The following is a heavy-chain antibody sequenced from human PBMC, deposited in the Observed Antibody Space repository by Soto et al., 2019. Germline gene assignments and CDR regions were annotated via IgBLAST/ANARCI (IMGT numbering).Heavy chain of an antibody. CDR2: INPNSGGT. J-gene: IGHJ6*03. CDR1: GYTFTGYY. D-gene: IGHD5-18*01. V-gene: IGHV1-2*04. Sequence: ASVKVSCKASGYTFTGYYMHWVRQAPGQGLEWMGWINPNSGGTNYAQKFQGWVTMTRDTSISTAYMELSRLRSDDTAVYCCARSAHITAMGSYWDYYYMDVWGKGTTVTVSS. CDR3: ARSAHITAMGSYWDYYYMDV.